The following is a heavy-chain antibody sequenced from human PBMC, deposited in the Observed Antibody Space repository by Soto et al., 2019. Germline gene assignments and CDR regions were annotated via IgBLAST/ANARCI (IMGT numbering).Heavy chain of an antibody. D-gene: IGHD6-19*01. J-gene: IGHJ4*02. CDR3: ARHPGWPNTNFAY. CDR1: GGSISSYC. CDR2: IYSSGST. V-gene: IGHV4-59*08. Sequence: QVQLQESGPGLVKPSETLSLTCTVSGGSISSYCWSWIRQPPGKGLEWIGYIYSSGSTNYNPSLKSRVTISVDTAKNQFSLKLSSVTAADTAVYYCARHPGWPNTNFAYWGQGTLVTVSS.